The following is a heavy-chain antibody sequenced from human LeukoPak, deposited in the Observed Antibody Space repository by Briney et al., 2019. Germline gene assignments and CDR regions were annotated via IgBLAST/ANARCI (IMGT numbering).Heavy chain of an antibody. CDR1: GFTFRHYA. CDR2: ISGSDVST. V-gene: IGHV3-23*01. J-gene: IGHJ4*02. D-gene: IGHD6-19*01. Sequence: GGSLRLSCVASGFTFRHYAMSWVRQAPGKGLEWVSSISGSDVSTYYAESVKGRFTISRDNSKNTLYLQMNSLRADDTAIYYCAKDKGTGGGWYGLDYWGQGILVTVSS. CDR3: AKDKGTGGGWYGLDY.